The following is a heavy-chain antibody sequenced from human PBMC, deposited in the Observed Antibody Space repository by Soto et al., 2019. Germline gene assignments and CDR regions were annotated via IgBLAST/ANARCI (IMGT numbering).Heavy chain of an antibody. V-gene: IGHV4-59*12. J-gene: IGHJ5*02. CDR1: GASISRYY. CDR2: LYNTGST. Sequence: SETLCLTCTVSGASISRYYWSWIRQSPGKGLEWIGYLYNTGSTIYNPSLKSRVTISVDTSKNQFSLKLSSVTAADTAVYYCARSVFPWGQGTLVTVSS. CDR3: ARSVFP.